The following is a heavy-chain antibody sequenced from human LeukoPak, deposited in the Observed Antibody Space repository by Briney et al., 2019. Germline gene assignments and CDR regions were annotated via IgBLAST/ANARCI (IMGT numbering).Heavy chain of an antibody. CDR3: ARSREEYSSSSLDY. CDR2: INHSGST. CDR1: GGSFSGYY. D-gene: IGHD6-6*01. V-gene: IGHV4-34*01. Sequence: SETLSLTCAVYGGSFSGYYWSWIRQPPGKGLEWIREINHSGSTNYNPSLKSRVTISVDTSKNQFSLKLSSVTAADTAVYYCARSREEYSSSSLDYWGQGTLVTVSS. J-gene: IGHJ4*02.